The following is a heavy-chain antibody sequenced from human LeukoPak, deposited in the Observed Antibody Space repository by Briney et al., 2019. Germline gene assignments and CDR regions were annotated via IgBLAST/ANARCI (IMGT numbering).Heavy chain of an antibody. Sequence: SETLSLTCAVYGGSFSGYYWCWIRQPPGKGLEWIGEINHSGSTYYNPSLKSRVTISVDTSKNQFSLKLSSVTAADTAVYYCAGGYDSSGYYYPDYWGQGTLVTVSS. V-gene: IGHV4-34*01. CDR3: AGGYDSSGYYYPDY. D-gene: IGHD3-22*01. J-gene: IGHJ4*02. CDR1: GGSFSGYY. CDR2: INHSGST.